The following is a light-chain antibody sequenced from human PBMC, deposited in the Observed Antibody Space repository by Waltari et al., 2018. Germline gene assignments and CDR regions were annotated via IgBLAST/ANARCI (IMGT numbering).Light chain of an antibody. J-gene: IGLJ6*01. CDR1: ALPKKF. CDR2: EDN. V-gene: IGLV3-10*01. CDR3: FSTGGSPTHGV. Sequence: SYELTQPPSVSVSPGQTARIACSGNALPKKFAYWYQQRSGQAPVLVIYEDNKRADGSPDKFSGARSGTVATLTISGAPVEDEGDSFCFSTGGSPTHGVFGSGTKV.